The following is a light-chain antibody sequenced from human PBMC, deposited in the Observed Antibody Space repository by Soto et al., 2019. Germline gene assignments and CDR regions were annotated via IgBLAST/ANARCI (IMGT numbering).Light chain of an antibody. Sequence: QSALTQPASVSGSPGQSITISCTGTSSDVGPSNYVSWYQHHPGKAPKLLIYEVTKRPSGVSNRFSRSKSGNTASLTISGLKAEDEDDYYCSSYTTSSTLVVGGGTKVTVL. CDR1: SSDVGPSNY. J-gene: IGLJ3*02. CDR2: EVT. V-gene: IGLV2-14*01. CDR3: SSYTTSSTLV.